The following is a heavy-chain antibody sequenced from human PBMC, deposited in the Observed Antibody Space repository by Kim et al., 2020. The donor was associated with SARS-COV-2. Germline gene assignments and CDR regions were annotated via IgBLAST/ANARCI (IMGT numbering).Heavy chain of an antibody. V-gene: IGHV3-23*01. D-gene: IGHD5-18*01. J-gene: IGHJ4*02. Sequence: GGSLRLSCAASGFTFANYAMTWVRQAPGKGLEWVSFISTSDDIYYADSVKGRFTVSRDNSKNSLYLQMNSLRGEDTAKYFCAKAMFLFVDTPMTDFDSWGQGTLVTVSS. CDR1: GFTFANYA. CDR2: ISTSDDI. CDR3: AKAMFLFVDTPMTDFDS.